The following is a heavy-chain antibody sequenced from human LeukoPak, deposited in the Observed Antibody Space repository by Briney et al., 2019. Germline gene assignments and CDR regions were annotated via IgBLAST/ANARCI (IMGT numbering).Heavy chain of an antibody. CDR1: GYTFTSYY. CDR2: INPSGGST. Sequence: ASVKVSCKASGYTFTSYYMHWVRQAPGQGLEWMGIINPSGGSTSYAQKFQGRVTMTRDTSTSTVYMELSSLRSDDTAVYYCASGPVAVGAFDIWGQGTMVTVSS. V-gene: IGHV1-46*01. J-gene: IGHJ3*02. D-gene: IGHD6-19*01. CDR3: ASGPVAVGAFDI.